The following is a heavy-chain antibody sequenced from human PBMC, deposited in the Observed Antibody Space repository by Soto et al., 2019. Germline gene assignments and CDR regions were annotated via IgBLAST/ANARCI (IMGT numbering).Heavy chain of an antibody. Sequence: SETLSLTCTVSGGSISSYYWSWIRQPPGKGLEWIGYIHYSGSTNYNPSLKSRVTISVDTSKNQFSLKLSSVTAADTAVYYCAREVVVAPFRWFDPWGQGTLVTVSS. J-gene: IGHJ5*02. CDR3: AREVVVAPFRWFDP. V-gene: IGHV4-59*01. CDR2: IHYSGST. CDR1: GGSISSYY. D-gene: IGHD2-15*01.